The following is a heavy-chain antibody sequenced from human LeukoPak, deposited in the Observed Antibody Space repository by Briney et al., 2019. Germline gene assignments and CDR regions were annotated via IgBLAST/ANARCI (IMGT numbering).Heavy chain of an antibody. Sequence: GGSLRLSCAAAGLTFSNSPMNWVRQAPGKGLEWVAVISYDGSNKYYADSVKGRFTISRDNSKNTLYLQMNSLRAEDTAVYYCANWFDPWGQGTLVTVSS. CDR1: GLTFSNSP. J-gene: IGHJ5*02. CDR2: ISYDGSNK. V-gene: IGHV3-30*04. CDR3: ANWFDP.